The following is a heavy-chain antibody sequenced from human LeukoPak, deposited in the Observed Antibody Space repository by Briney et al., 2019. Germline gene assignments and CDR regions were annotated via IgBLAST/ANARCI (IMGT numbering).Heavy chain of an antibody. Sequence: GGSLRLSCAASGFTFSSHGMHWVRQAPGKGLEWVAFIRYDGSNKYYADSVKGRFTISRDNSKNTLYLQMNSLRAEDTAVYYCAKRGYSYGHPPYYYYYMDVWGKGTTVTVSS. V-gene: IGHV3-30*02. J-gene: IGHJ6*03. CDR1: GFTFSSHG. CDR2: IRYDGSNK. CDR3: AKRGYSYGHPPYYYYYMDV. D-gene: IGHD5-18*01.